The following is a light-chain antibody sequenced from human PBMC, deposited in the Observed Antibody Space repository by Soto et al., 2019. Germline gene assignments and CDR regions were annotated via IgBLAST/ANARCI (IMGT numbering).Light chain of an antibody. J-gene: IGLJ2*01. Sequence: QSALTQPPSASGSPGQSVTISCTGTSSDVGGYNYVSWYQQHPGKAPKLMIFEVIKRPSGVPDRFSGSKSGNTASLTVSGLQAEDEADYYCSSYAGNNNKMVFGGGTQLTVL. CDR1: SSDVGGYNY. CDR2: EVI. CDR3: SSYAGNNNKMV. V-gene: IGLV2-8*01.